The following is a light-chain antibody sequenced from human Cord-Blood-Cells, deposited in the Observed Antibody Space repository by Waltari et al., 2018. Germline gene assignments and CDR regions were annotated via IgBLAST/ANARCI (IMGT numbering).Light chain of an antibody. CDR3: AAWDDSLNGLV. J-gene: IGLJ2*01. V-gene: IGLV1-44*01. CDR1: SSNIGSNT. Sequence: QSVLTQPPSASVTPGQRVTISCSGSSSNIGSNTVNWYQQIPGTAPNLLIYSNNQRPSGVPDRFSGSKSGTSASLAISGLQSEDEADYYCAAWDDSLNGLVFGGGTKLTVL. CDR2: SNN.